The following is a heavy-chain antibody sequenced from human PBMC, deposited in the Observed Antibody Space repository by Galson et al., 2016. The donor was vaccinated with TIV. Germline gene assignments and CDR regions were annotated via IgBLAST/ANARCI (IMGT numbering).Heavy chain of an antibody. CDR2: ISGYNGKT. CDR1: GYTFTSFG. J-gene: IGHJ6*02. CDR3: TRDRSIAAPRDMDC. Sequence: SVKVSCKATGYTFTSFGIAWVRQAPGQGLEWMGWISGYNGKTYYAQKFQDRVTMTTDTSTNTAYMELRSLRSDDTAVYYCTRDRSIAAPRDMDCWGQGTAVTVSS. V-gene: IGHV1-18*01. D-gene: IGHD6-6*01.